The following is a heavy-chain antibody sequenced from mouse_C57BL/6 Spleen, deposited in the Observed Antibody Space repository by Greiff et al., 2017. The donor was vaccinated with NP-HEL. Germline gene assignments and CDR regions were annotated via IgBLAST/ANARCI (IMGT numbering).Heavy chain of an antibody. J-gene: IGHJ3*01. V-gene: IGHV14-2*01. CDR2: IDPADGET. Sequence: EVKLVESGAELVKPGASVKLSCTASGFNIKDYYMDWVKQRTEQGLEWIGRIDPADGETKYAPKFQGKATITADTSSNTAYLQLSRLTSEDTSVNYCAITYTGFACWGQGTLVTVSA. CDR3: AITYTGFAC. D-gene: IGHD1-3*01. CDR1: GFNIKDYY.